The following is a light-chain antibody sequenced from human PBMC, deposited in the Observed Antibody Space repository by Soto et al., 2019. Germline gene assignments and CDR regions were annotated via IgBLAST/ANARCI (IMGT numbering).Light chain of an antibody. CDR3: QQLNSFPIP. CDR2: GAS. V-gene: IGKV1-9*01. Sequence: IQLTQSPSSLSASVGDRVTISCRASQGIANFLAWYQQKPGKAPKLLIYGASTLQSGVPSRFSGSGSGTEFTLTISSLQPEDFATYDCQQLNSFPIPFGPGTKVDIK. CDR1: QGIANF. J-gene: IGKJ3*01.